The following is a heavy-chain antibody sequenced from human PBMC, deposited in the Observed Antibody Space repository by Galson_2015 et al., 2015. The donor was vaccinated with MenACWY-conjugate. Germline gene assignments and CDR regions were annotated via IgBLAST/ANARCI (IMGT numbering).Heavy chain of an antibody. CDR1: GGSISSSSYS. J-gene: IGHJ4*02. CDR3: ARDNLPNYYDSSGYSYAHSLGY. V-gene: IGHV4-39*07. CDR2: MYYSGDI. Sequence: SETLSLTCTVSGGSISSSSYSWGWIRQPPGKGLEWIGSMYYSGDIYYNPSLKSRVTMSLDTSKNHFSLKLSSVTAADTAVYYCARDNLPNYYDSSGYSYAHSLGYWGQGTLVTVSS. D-gene: IGHD3-22*01.